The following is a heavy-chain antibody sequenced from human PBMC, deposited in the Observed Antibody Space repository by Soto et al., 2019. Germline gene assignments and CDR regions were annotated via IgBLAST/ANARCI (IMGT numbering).Heavy chain of an antibody. Sequence: SETLSLTCTVSGGSISSYYWSWIRQPPGKGLEWIGYIYYSGSTNYNPSLKSRVTISVDTSKNQFSLKLSSVTAADTAVYYCARGPLLDCGDYDVPHFDYWGQGTLVTVS. V-gene: IGHV4-59*01. D-gene: IGHD4-17*01. CDR1: GGSISSYY. J-gene: IGHJ4*02. CDR2: IYYSGST. CDR3: ARGPLLDCGDYDVPHFDY.